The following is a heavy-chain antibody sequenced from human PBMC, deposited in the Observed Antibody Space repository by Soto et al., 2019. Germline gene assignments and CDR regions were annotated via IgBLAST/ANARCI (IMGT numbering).Heavy chain of an antibody. Sequence: QVQLVQSGAEVKKPGSSVKVSCKASGGTFSSYTISWVRQAPGHGLEWMGRIIPILGIANYAQKFQGSVMIATDKSTSTAYMGLSSLRSEDTAVYYSARDCSSTSCYAYPWGQGTLVTVSS. CDR2: IIPILGIA. J-gene: IGHJ5*02. CDR3: ARDCSSTSCYAYP. D-gene: IGHD2-2*01. V-gene: IGHV1-69*08. CDR1: GGTFSSYT.